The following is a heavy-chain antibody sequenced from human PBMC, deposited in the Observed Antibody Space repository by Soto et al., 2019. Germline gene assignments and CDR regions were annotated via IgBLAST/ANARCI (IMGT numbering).Heavy chain of an antibody. V-gene: IGHV3-48*01. CDR2: ISSSGSAI. J-gene: IGHJ4*02. D-gene: IGHD2-2*01. CDR3: ARESWGYCSSTSCYAPYFDY. Sequence: GGSLRLSCAASGFIFSGYTMNWVRQAPGKGLEWISYISSSGSAIYYADSVKGRFTISRDNAKNSLYLQMNSLRAEDTAVYYCARESWGYCSSTSCYAPYFDYWGQGTLVTVSS. CDR1: GFIFSGYT.